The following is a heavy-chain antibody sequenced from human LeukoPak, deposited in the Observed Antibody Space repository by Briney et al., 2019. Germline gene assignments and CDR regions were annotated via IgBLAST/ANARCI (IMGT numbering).Heavy chain of an antibody. J-gene: IGHJ5*02. D-gene: IGHD6-19*01. CDR3: ARGRIIAVPGTDWFDP. CDR1: GNTFTGNL. Sequence: ASVKVSCKASGNTFTGNLMHWLRQAPGQGLEWMGWINPNTGETNYAQNFQDRVTMTRDTSITTVYMELSRLTSGDTAVYYCARGRIIAVPGTDWFDPWGQGTLVTVSS. V-gene: IGHV1-2*02. CDR2: INPNTGET.